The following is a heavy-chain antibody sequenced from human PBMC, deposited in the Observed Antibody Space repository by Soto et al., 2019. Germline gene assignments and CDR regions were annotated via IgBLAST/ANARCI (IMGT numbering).Heavy chain of an antibody. V-gene: IGHV1-18*01. CDR3: ARVLPPFDP. CDR1: GYTFTSYG. Sequence: QVQLVQSGAEVKKPGASVKVSCKASGYTFTSYGISWVRQAPGQGLEWMGWINAYNGNTNYAQKLRSRVTMPTDASTSTAYMELRSLGSDDTAVYYCARVLPPFDPWGQGTLVTVSS. J-gene: IGHJ5*02. CDR2: INAYNGNT.